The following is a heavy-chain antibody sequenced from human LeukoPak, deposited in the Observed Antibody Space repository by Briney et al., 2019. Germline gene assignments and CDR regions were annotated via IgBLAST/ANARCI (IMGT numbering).Heavy chain of an antibody. D-gene: IGHD5-12*01. CDR1: GYSFTSYW. Sequence: GESLKILCKVSGYSFTSYWIVGVRQMPGKGREWMGIIYPGDSDTRYSPAFQGQVTISADKSISTAYLQWSSLKASDTAMYYCARRGRRGYSGYDLLDYWGQGTLVTVSS. J-gene: IGHJ4*02. V-gene: IGHV5-51*01. CDR3: ARRGRRGYSGYDLLDY. CDR2: IYPGDSDT.